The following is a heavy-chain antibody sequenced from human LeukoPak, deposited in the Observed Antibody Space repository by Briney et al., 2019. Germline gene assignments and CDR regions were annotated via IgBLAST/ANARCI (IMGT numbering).Heavy chain of an antibody. D-gene: IGHD3-10*01. Sequence: ASVKVSCKASGYTFTGYYMHWVRQAPGQGLEWMGWINPNSGGTNYAQKFQGRVTMTRDTSISTAYMELSRLRPDDTAVYYCARVRLLWFGELFPLDYWGQGTLVTVSS. J-gene: IGHJ4*02. CDR3: ARVRLLWFGELFPLDY. V-gene: IGHV1-2*02. CDR1: GYTFTGYY. CDR2: INPNSGGT.